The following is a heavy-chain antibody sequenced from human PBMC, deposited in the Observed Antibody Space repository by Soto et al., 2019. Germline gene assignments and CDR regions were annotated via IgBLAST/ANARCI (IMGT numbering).Heavy chain of an antibody. CDR1: GYNFDTYW. CDR2: IDPIDSKT. J-gene: IGHJ6*02. CDR3: ARRIAAAGGYYYYAFDV. D-gene: IGHD6-13*01. Sequence: GESLKISCRGSGYNFDTYWINWVRQTPGKGLEWMGRIDPIDSKTKYSPSLEGHITISVDKSISTTYLQWSSLKASDTAIYYCARRIAAAGGYYYYAFDVWGQGTAVTVSS. V-gene: IGHV5-10-1*01.